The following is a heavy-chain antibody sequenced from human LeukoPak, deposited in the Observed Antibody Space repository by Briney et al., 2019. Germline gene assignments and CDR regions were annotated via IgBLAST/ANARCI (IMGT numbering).Heavy chain of an antibody. V-gene: IGHV3-23*01. D-gene: IGHD1-1*01. J-gene: IGHJ4*02. CDR2: ISSTGGNT. Sequence: GGSLRLSCTVSGFTFSSYAMSWVRQAPGKGLEWVSAISSTGGNTYHADSVKGRFTISRDNSKNTLYLQMNSLRVDDTAVYYCAKDRTTSPRIFDYWGQGSLVTVSS. CDR3: AKDRTTSPRIFDY. CDR1: GFTFSSYA.